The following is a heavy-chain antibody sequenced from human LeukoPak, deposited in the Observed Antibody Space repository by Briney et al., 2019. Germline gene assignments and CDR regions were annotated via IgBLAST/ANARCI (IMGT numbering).Heavy chain of an antibody. CDR2: ISSSIGTI. J-gene: IGHJ6*02. CDR3: ARDLAGRLWGHESYQRMEL. D-gene: IGHD6-19*01. V-gene: IGHV3-48*02. Sequence: GGSLRLSCAASVFTFSSYSMNRVRQGPANVVEWVSYISSSIGTIYYADSVNGRFNIPRDKDKHSLYLQMNRLSDPDTAVYYCARDLAGRLWGHESYQRMELWGQGPTVPVSS. CDR1: VFTFSSYS.